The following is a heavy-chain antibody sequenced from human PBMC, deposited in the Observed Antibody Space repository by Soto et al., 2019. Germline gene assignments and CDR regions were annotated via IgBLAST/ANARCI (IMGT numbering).Heavy chain of an antibody. CDR1: DFTFNNAW. J-gene: IGHJ4*02. CDR2: IKSKTESGKT. Sequence: GGSLRLSCTASDFTFNNAWMTWVRQAPGKGLEWVGRIKSKTESGKTDYAAPVKGRFTISRDDSKNTLYLQMSSLKNEDTAVYYWATRPPPQGDYYFDYWGQGTLVTVSS. CDR3: ATRPPPQGDYYFDY. V-gene: IGHV3-15*07.